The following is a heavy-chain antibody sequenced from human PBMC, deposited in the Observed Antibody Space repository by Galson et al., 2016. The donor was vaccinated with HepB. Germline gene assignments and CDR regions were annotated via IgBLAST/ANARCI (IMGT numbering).Heavy chain of an antibody. D-gene: IGHD6-13*01. J-gene: IGHJ4*02. V-gene: IGHV3-49*03. CDR1: GFTFADYA. CDR3: NRGIAAAGTGYYFDY. CDR2: IRSEAYGGTT. Sequence: SLRLSCAGSGFTFADYAMNWFRQAPGKGLEWVGFIRSEAYGGTTEYDASMKGRFTIPRADSKSIAYMQMNSLKHEDTAVYYCNRGIAAAGTGYYFDYWGQGPRVTVSS.